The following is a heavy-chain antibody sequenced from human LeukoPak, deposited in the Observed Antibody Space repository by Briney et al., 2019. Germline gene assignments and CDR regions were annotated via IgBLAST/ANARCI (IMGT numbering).Heavy chain of an antibody. Sequence: GASVKVSCKASGGTFSSYAISWVRQAPGQGLEWMGGIIPIFGTANYAQKFQGRVTMTRDTSTSTVYTELSSLRSEDTAVYYCARDHAMIVVAPLTDAFDIWGQGTMVTVSS. V-gene: IGHV1-69*05. D-gene: IGHD3-22*01. CDR3: ARDHAMIVVAPLTDAFDI. CDR2: IIPIFGTA. J-gene: IGHJ3*02. CDR1: GGTFSSYA.